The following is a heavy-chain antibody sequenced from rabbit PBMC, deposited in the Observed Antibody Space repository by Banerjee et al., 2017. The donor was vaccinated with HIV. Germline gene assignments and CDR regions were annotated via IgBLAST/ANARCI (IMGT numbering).Heavy chain of an antibody. CDR3: ARDRVGDAAGYLDL. Sequence: VRQAPGKGLEWIGIIYADKGSTDYASWAKGRFTISKTSSTTVTLQMTSLTAADTATYFCARDRVGDAAGYLDLWGQGTLVTVS. CDR2: IYADKGST. V-gene: IGHV1S40*01. J-gene: IGHJ6*01. D-gene: IGHD6-1*01.